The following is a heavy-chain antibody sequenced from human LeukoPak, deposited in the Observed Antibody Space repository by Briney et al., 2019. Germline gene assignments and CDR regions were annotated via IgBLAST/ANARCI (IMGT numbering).Heavy chain of an antibody. CDR3: ARVDLDY. V-gene: IGHV3-64*01. J-gene: IGHJ4*02. Sequence: GGSLRLSCAASGFTFSSYAMHWVRQAPGKGLEYVSAISSNGGSTYYANSVKGRFTISRDNAKNSLYLQMNSLRAEDTAVYYCARVDLDYWGQGTLVTVSS. CDR1: GFTFSSYA. CDR2: ISSNGGST.